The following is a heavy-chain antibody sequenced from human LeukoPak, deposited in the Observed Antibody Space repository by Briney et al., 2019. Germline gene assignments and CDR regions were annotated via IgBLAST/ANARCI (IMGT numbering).Heavy chain of an antibody. V-gene: IGHV3-11*01. CDR3: ARFPIYCSGGSCYFDAFDI. CDR2: ISSSGSTI. J-gene: IGHJ3*02. Sequence: PGGSLRLSCAASGFTFSDYYMSWIRQAPGKGLEWVSYISSSGSTIYYADSVKGRFTISRDNAKSSLYLQMNSLRAEDTAVYYCARFPIYCSGGSCYFDAFDIWGQGTMVTVSS. D-gene: IGHD2-15*01. CDR1: GFTFSDYY.